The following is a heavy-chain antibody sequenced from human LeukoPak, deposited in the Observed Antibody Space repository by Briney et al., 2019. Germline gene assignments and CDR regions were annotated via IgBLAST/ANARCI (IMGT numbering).Heavy chain of an antibody. J-gene: IGHJ6*02. V-gene: IGHV1-69*13. Sequence: ASVKVSCKASGGTFSSYAISWVRQAPGQGLEWMGGIIPIFGTANYAQKFQGRVTITADESTSTAYMELSSLRSEGTAVYYCARGGPLGWDGSSSPIPFYYYGMDVWGQGTTVTVSS. CDR2: IIPIFGTA. CDR1: GGTFSSYA. D-gene: IGHD6-6*01. CDR3: ARGGPLGWDGSSSPIPFYYYGMDV.